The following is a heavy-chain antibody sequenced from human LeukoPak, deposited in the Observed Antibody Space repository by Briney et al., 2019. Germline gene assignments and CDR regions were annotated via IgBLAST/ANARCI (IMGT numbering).Heavy chain of an antibody. CDR3: ARQNYDILTGYHNWFDP. J-gene: IGHJ5*02. D-gene: IGHD3-9*01. CDR2: IYYSGST. V-gene: IGHV4-61*01. CDR1: GGSISSGSYY. Sequence: SQTLSLTCTVSGGSISSGSYYWSWIRQPPGKGLEWIGYIYYSGSTNYNPSLKSRVTRSVDTSKNQFSLKLSSVTAADTVMYHCARQNYDILTGYHNWFDPWGQGTLVTASS.